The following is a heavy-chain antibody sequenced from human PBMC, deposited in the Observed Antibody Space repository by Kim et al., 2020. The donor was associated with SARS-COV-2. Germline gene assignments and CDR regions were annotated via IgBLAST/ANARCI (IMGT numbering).Heavy chain of an antibody. D-gene: IGHD1-26*01. CDR3: VRDRETSGSFWGYDAF. CDR1: GFSFSKSW. Sequence: GGSLRLSCAASGFSFSKSWIGWVRQAPRKGLEWVANVNQDESQKYYVDSVKARFTISRDNAKNTLYLQMDSLRSDDTAVYYFVRDRETSGSFWGYDAF. V-gene: IGHV3-7*01. J-gene: IGHJ3*01. CDR2: VNQDESQK.